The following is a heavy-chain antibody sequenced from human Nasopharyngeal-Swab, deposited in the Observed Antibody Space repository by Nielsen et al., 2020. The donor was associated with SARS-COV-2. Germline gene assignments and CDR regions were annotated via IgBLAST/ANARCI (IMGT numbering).Heavy chain of an antibody. J-gene: IGHJ4*02. CDR1: GFTFSSYG. V-gene: IGHV3-33*01. CDR3: ARDKPGITIFGVVIGPFDY. CDR2: IWYDGSNK. Sequence: GESLKISCAASGFTFSSYGMHWVRQAPGKGLEWVAVIWYDGSNKYYADSVKGRFTISRDNSKNTLYLQMNSLRAEDTAVYYCARDKPGITIFGVVIGPFDYWGQGTLVTVSS. D-gene: IGHD3-3*01.